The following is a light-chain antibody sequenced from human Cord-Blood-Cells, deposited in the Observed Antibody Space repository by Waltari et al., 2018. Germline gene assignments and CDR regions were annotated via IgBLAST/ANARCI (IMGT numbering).Light chain of an antibody. CDR2: AAS. V-gene: IGKV1-8*01. Sequence: AIRMTQSPSSFSASTGERVTITCRASQCISSYLAWYQQKPGKAPKLLIYAASTLQSVVPSRFSGSGSGTDFTLTISCLQSEDFATYYCQQYYSYPLTFGGGTKVEIK. J-gene: IGKJ4*01. CDR3: QQYYSYPLT. CDR1: QCISSY.